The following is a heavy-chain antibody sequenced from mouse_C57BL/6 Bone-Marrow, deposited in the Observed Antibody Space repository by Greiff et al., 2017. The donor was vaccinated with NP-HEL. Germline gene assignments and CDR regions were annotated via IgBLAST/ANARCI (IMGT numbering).Heavy chain of an antibody. CDR2: IWWDDDK. J-gene: IGHJ3*01. V-gene: IGHV8-8*01. D-gene: IGHD2-3*01. CDR1: GFSLTTFGMG. Sequence: QVTLKVCGPGILQPSQTLSLTCSFSGFSLTTFGMGVGWIRQPSGKGLEWLAHIWWDDDKYYNPALKSRRTISKDTSKNQVFLKIANVDTADTATDYCARIARRWLLFAYWGQGTLVTVSA. CDR3: ARIARRWLLFAY.